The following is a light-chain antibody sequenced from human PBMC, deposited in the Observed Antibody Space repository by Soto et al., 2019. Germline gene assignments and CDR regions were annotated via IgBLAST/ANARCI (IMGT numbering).Light chain of an antibody. CDR3: QQYENYWT. Sequence: IQMTQSPSTLSSTAGDRVTITCQASQSIRSWLAWYQQKPGKAPKLLIYDASNLESGVPSRLSGSGSGTDFTLTISHMQPDDYATYYCQQYENYWTFGQGTKVDI. V-gene: IGKV1-5*01. J-gene: IGKJ1*01. CDR1: QSIRSW. CDR2: DAS.